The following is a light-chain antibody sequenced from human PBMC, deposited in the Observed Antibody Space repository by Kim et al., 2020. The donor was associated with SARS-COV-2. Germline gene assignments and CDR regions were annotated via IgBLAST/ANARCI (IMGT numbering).Light chain of an antibody. V-gene: IGLV2-14*04. CDR3: SSHIGSSTWV. CDR2: DVS. J-gene: IGLJ3*02. CDR1: SRDIGNYNF. Sequence: GQAITLSCTGTSRDIGNYNFVSWSQQHPGKAPKPLIYDVSKRPSGVSARFSGSKSDHTASLTISGLQAEDEADYYCSSHIGSSTWVFGGGTQLTVL.